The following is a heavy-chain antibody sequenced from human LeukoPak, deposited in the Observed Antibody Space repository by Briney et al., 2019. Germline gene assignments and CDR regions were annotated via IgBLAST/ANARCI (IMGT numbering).Heavy chain of an antibody. V-gene: IGHV3-20*04. Sequence: GGSLRLSCAASGFTFGNYGMSWVRQAPGEGLEWVSGINWNGGSTGYADSVEGRFTISRDNAKNSQYLQMNSLRVEDTALYYCARARLGGNYYDSSGFAFDIWGQGTMVTVSS. J-gene: IGHJ3*02. D-gene: IGHD3-22*01. CDR3: ARARLGGNYYDSSGFAFDI. CDR2: INWNGGST. CDR1: GFTFGNYG.